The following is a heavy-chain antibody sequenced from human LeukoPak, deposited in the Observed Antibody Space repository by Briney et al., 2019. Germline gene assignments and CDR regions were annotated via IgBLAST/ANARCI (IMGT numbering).Heavy chain of an antibody. J-gene: IGHJ4*02. D-gene: IGHD3-22*01. CDR3: ARGRFHDDRTFDY. Sequence: SETLSLTCAVYGGSFSGYYWSWIRQPPGKGPEWIGEINHSGSTNYNPSLKSRVTISVDTSKNQFSLKLSSVTAADTAVYYCARGRFHDDRTFDYWGQGTLVTVSS. V-gene: IGHV4-34*01. CDR2: INHSGST. CDR1: GGSFSGYY.